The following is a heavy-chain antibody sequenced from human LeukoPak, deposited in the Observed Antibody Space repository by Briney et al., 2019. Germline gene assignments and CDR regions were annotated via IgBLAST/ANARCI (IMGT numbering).Heavy chain of an antibody. V-gene: IGHV1-2*02. CDR3: ARTMVRGVTTPYNWFDP. CDR2: INPNSGGT. CDR1: GYTFTGYY. D-gene: IGHD3-10*01. Sequence: ASVKVSCKASGYTFTGYYMHWVRQAPGQGLEWMGWINPNSGGTNYAQKSQGRVTMTRDTSISTAYMELSRLRSDDTAVYYCARTMVRGVTTPYNWFDPWSQGTLVTVSS. J-gene: IGHJ5*02.